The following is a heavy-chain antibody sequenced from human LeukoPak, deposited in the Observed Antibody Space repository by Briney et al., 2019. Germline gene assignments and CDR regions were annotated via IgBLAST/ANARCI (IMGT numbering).Heavy chain of an antibody. Sequence: GGSLRLSCAASGFTFNSYAMNWVRQAPGKGLEWVSGISGSGASTYYADSVKGRFTISRDNAKNSLYLQMNSLRAEDTAVYYCARSLPFDYWGQGTLVTVSS. V-gene: IGHV3-23*01. CDR1: GFTFNSYA. CDR3: ARSLPFDY. J-gene: IGHJ4*02. CDR2: ISGSGAST.